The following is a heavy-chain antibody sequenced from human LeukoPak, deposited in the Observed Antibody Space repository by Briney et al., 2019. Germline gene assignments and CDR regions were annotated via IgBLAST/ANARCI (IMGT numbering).Heavy chain of an antibody. D-gene: IGHD2-2*01. Sequence: ASVKVSCKASGYTFTGYYMHWVRQAPGQGLEGMGRINPNSGGTNYAQKFQGRVTMTRDTSISTAYMELSRLRSDDTAVYYCARLVLVPAADGEFDYWGQGTLVTVSS. CDR1: GYTFTGYY. CDR3: ARLVLVPAADGEFDY. V-gene: IGHV1-2*06. CDR2: INPNSGGT. J-gene: IGHJ4*02.